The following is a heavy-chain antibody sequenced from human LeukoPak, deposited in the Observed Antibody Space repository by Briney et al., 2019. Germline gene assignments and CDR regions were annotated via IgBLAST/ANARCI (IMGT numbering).Heavy chain of an antibody. D-gene: IGHD3-10*01. CDR1: GFSFSRYW. J-gene: IGHJ4*02. CDR2: IKQDGSEK. CDR3: TGSFGELTFFDY. Sequence: PGGSLRLSCAASGFSFSRYWMSWVRRAPGKGLEWVANIKQDGSEKNYVESVKGRFTISRDNAKNSLYLQTNSLRAEDTAVYYCTGSFGELTFFDYWGLGTLVTVSS. V-gene: IGHV3-7*01.